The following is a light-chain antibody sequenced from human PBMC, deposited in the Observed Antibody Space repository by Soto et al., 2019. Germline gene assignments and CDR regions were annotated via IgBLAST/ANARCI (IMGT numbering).Light chain of an antibody. Sequence: EIVLTQSPGTVSLSPGETATLSCRASQTVSSDYLAWYQQKPGQAPRLLIYGTTDRSTGVSDRFSGGGSGTAFTLTIFGLEREDSALSNCQQYGNSPPTFGGGTKVEIK. CDR2: GTT. J-gene: IGKJ4*01. CDR3: QQYGNSPPT. V-gene: IGKV3-20*01. CDR1: QTVSSDY.